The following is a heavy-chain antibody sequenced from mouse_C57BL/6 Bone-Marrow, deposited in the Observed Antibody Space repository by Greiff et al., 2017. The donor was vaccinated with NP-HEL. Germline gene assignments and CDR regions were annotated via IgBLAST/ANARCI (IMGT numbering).Heavy chain of an antibody. CDR2: ISSGSSTI. Sequence: EVQVVESGGGLVKPGGSLKLSCAASGFTFSDYGMHWVRQAPVKGLEWVAYISSGSSTIYYADTVKGRFTISRDNAKNTLFLQMTSLRSEDTAMYYCAKDYYGSSFAYWGQGTLVTVSA. V-gene: IGHV5-17*01. D-gene: IGHD1-1*01. J-gene: IGHJ3*01. CDR1: GFTFSDYG. CDR3: AKDYYGSSFAY.